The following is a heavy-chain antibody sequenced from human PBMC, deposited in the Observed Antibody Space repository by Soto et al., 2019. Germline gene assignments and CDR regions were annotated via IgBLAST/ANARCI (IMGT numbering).Heavy chain of an antibody. D-gene: IGHD3-22*01. CDR1: GITISNYP. CDR2: ISGSGDRT. Sequence: EVQLLESGGGLVQPGGSLRLSCAASGITISNYPMNWVRQAPGKGLDWVSGISGSGDRTYYADSAKGRFTISKDISMNSLSLQLDSLGVEDTAVYFCVKDDGGYPSTAHHWGQGTLVTVSS. J-gene: IGHJ5*02. CDR3: VKDDGGYPSTAHH. V-gene: IGHV3-23*01.